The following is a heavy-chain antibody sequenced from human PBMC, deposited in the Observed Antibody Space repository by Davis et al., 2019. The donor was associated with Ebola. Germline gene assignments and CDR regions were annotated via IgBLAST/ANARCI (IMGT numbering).Heavy chain of an antibody. CDR2: IIPMFGTT. J-gene: IGHJ4*02. CDR1: GGTFSTYA. CDR3: AGMHGFGEGWPGY. D-gene: IGHD3-10*01. V-gene: IGHV1-69*13. Sequence: SVKVSCKASGGTFSTYAISWVRQAPGQGLEWMGGIIPMFGTTNYAQKFQGRVTITADESTSTAYMVLSSLRSDDTAIYYCAGMHGFGEGWPGYWGQGTLVTVSS.